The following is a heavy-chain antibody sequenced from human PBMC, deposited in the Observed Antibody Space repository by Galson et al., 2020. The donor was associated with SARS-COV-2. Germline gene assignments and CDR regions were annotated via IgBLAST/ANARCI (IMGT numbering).Heavy chain of an antibody. D-gene: IGHD2-15*01. CDR2: IHISGST. CDR1: GGSVSSCSQY. J-gene: IGHJ6*02. V-gene: IGHV4-61*02. CDR3: TRDPFCCSDYGMDV. Sequence: SETLSLTFTVSGGSVSSCSQYWIWIRQPAGKGLEWIGRIHISGSTNYNPSLQSRVTISLDTSKNQFSLKVSSVTAADTAVYYCTRDPFCCSDYGMDVWGQGTTVTVSS.